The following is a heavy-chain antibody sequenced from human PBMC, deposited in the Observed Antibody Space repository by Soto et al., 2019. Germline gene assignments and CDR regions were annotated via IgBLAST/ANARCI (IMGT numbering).Heavy chain of an antibody. CDR1: GYTFTSYG. D-gene: IGHD6-13*01. V-gene: IGHV1-18*01. J-gene: IGHJ5*02. Sequence: VSVKVSCKASGYTFTSYGIIWVRQAPGQGLEWTGWISAYNGNTNYAQKLQGRVTMTTDTSTSTAYMELRSLRSDDTAVYYCARGYSSSWYNWFDPWGQGTLVTVSS. CDR3: ARGYSSSWYNWFDP. CDR2: ISAYNGNT.